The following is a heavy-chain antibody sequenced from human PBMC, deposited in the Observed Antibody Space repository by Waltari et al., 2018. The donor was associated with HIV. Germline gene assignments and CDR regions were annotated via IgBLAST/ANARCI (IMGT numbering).Heavy chain of an antibody. J-gene: IGHJ4*02. CDR1: GFTFSSYS. V-gene: IGHV3-48*01. CDR2: ISSSSSTI. D-gene: IGHD3-22*01. Sequence: EVQLVESGGGLVQPGGSLRLSCAASGFTFSSYSMNWVRQAPGKGLEWVSYISSSSSTIYYADSVKGRFTISRDNAKNSLYLQMNSLRAEDTAVYYCARDQIVVVLDYWGQGTLVTVSS. CDR3: ARDQIVVVLDY.